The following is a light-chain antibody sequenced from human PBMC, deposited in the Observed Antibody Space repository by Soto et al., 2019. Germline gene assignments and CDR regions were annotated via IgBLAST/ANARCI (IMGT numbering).Light chain of an antibody. CDR1: QSISSW. CDR3: QQYYTYSGT. J-gene: IGKJ1*01. Sequence: DIQMTQSPSTLSASVGDRVTITCRASQSISSWLAWYQQKPGKAPKLLIYKASSLQSGVPPRFSGSGSGTEFTLIIGSLQPDDVATYYCQQYYTYSGTFGQGTKVEIK. CDR2: KAS. V-gene: IGKV1-5*03.